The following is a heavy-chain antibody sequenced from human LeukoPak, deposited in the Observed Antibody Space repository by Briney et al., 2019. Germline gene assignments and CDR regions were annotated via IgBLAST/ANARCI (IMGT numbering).Heavy chain of an antibody. Sequence: GESLQISCKGSGYSFTSYWIGWVRQMPGKGLEWMGIIYPGDSDTRYSPSFQGQVTISADKSISTAYLQWSSLKASDTAMYYCARLGGSYAYYYYMDVWGKGTTVTISS. J-gene: IGHJ6*03. D-gene: IGHD1-26*01. V-gene: IGHV5-51*01. CDR3: ARLGGSYAYYYYMDV. CDR1: GYSFTSYW. CDR2: IYPGDSDT.